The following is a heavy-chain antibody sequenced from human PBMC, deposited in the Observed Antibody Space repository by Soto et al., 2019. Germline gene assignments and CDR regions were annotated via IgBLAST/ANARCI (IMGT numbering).Heavy chain of an antibody. D-gene: IGHD3-22*01. J-gene: IGHJ5*02. CDR3: TRDLENTYYYDSWSRRFWFDP. Sequence: PGGSLRLSCTASGFTFGDYAMSWFRQAPGKGLEWVGFIRSKAYGGTTEYAASVKGRFTISRDDSKSIAYLQMNSLKTEDTAVYYCTRDLENTYYYDSWSRRFWFDPWGQGTLVTVSS. V-gene: IGHV3-49*03. CDR1: GFTFGDYA. CDR2: IRSKAYGGTT.